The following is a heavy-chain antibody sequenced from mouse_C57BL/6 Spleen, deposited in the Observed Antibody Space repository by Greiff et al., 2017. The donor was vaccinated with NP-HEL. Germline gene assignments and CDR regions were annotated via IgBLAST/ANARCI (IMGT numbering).Heavy chain of an antibody. CDR2: INPNYGTT. Sequence: EGKRQKAGEERGKRGEEGKLYCKASGYSFTDYNMNWVKQSNGKSLEWIGVINPNYGTTSYNQKFKGKATLTVDQSSSTAYMQLNSLTSDDSAVYYCAYGSSYGFDYWGQGTTLTVSS. D-gene: IGHD1-1*01. J-gene: IGHJ2*01. V-gene: IGHV1-39*01. CDR1: GYSFTDYN. CDR3: AYGSSYGFDY.